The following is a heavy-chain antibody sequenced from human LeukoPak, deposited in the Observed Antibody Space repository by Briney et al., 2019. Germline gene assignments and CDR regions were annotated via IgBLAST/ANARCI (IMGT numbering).Heavy chain of an antibody. Sequence: GGSLRLSCAASGFTFSSYAMHWVRQAPGKGLEWVAVISYDGSNKYYADSVKGRFTISRDNSKNTLYLQMNSLRAEDTAVYYCARDTMVISGYYYDSSGSYFDYWGQGTLVTVSS. CDR2: ISYDGSNK. CDR3: ARDTMVISGYYYDSSGSYFDY. J-gene: IGHJ4*02. V-gene: IGHV3-30*04. CDR1: GFTFSSYA. D-gene: IGHD3-22*01.